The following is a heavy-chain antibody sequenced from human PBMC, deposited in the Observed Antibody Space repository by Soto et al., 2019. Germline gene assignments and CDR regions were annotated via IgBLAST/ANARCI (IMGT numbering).Heavy chain of an antibody. CDR1: GGPFRGYS. V-gene: IGHV4-34*01. CDR3: ARHKITGLFDY. Sequence: QVQLQQWGAGLLKPSETLSLTCAVYGGPFRGYSWTWIRQPPGTGLEWIGEINHSGSTNYNPSLKSRVTISVDTSKNQFSLKLTSVTAADTAVYYCARHKITGLFDYWGQGTLVTVSS. D-gene: IGHD2-8*02. CDR2: INHSGST. J-gene: IGHJ4*02.